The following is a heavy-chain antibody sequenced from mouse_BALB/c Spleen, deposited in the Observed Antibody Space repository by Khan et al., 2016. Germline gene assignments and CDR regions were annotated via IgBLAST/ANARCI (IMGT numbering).Heavy chain of an antibody. Sequence: EVQPQESGPGLVKPSQSLSLTCTVTGYSITSDYAWNWIRQFPGNKLEWMGYISYSGSTSYNPSLKSRISITRDTSKNQFFLQLNSVTTEDTATYYCATYYYGSSHYAMDYWGQGTSVTVSS. CDR1: GYSITSDYA. J-gene: IGHJ4*01. CDR3: ATYYYGSSHYAMDY. CDR2: ISYSGST. D-gene: IGHD1-1*01. V-gene: IGHV3-2*02.